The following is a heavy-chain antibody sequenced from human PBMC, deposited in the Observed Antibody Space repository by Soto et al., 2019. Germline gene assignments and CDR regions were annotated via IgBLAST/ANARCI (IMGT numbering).Heavy chain of an antibody. J-gene: IGHJ6*03. CDR2: MNPNSGNT. D-gene: IGHD3-9*01. Sequence: ASGEVSCKASGYTFASYDINWVRQTTGQGLEWMGWMNPNSGNTGYAQKFQGRVTMTRNTSISTAYMELSSLRSEDTAVYYCARVDVLRYFDWLLSAPYYYYMDVWGKGTTVTVSS. V-gene: IGHV1-8*01. CDR3: ARVDVLRYFDWLLSAPYYYYMDV. CDR1: GYTFASYD.